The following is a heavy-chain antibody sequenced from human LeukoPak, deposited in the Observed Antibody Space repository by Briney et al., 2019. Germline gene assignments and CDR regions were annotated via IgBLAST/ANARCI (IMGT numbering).Heavy chain of an antibody. Sequence: GESLKISCKGSGYSFPTDWIGWVREMPGKGLEWMGVIYPADSDTRYSPSFQGQVTISADKSIGPAYLQWSSLRAWDPAIYFCARHKACIAVTGPLFDYWGQGTLVTVSS. CDR3: ARHKACIAVTGPLFDY. D-gene: IGHD6-19*01. CDR2: IYPADSDT. J-gene: IGHJ4*02. CDR1: GYSFPTDW. V-gene: IGHV5-51*01.